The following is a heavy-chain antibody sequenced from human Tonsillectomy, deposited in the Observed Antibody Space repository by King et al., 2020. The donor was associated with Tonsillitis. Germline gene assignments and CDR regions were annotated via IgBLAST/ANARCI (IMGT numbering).Heavy chain of an antibody. CDR2: TYYRSKWYN. J-gene: IGHJ4*02. Sequence: VQLPQSGPGLVKPSQTLSLTCAISGDSVSSNSAAWNWIRQSPSRGLEWLGRTYYRSKWYNDYAVSVKSRITINPDTSKNQFALQLNSVTPEDTAVYYCARDYWCWSSGSPGFFDYWGQGTLVTVSS. V-gene: IGHV6-1*01. D-gene: IGHD4/OR15-4a*01. CDR1: GDSVSSNSAA. CDR3: ARDYWCWSSGSPGFFDY.